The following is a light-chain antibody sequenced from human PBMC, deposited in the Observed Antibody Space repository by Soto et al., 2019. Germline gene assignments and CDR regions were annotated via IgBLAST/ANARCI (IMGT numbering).Light chain of an antibody. CDR3: QSYENGLCV. CDR1: GGAIGNNF. Sequence: NFMLIQPHSVSESLGKTVTISCTRTGGAIGNNFVQWYQQRPGSSPTTVVYEGDQRPSGVPGRFSGSFDRSSNSSYLTISGLKTEDEADDYCQSYENGLCVFGGGTNLTVL. CDR2: EGD. V-gene: IGLV6-57*01. J-gene: IGLJ3*02.